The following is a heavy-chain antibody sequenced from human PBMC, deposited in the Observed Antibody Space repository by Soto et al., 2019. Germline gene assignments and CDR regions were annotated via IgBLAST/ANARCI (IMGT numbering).Heavy chain of an antibody. Sequence: QVQLVQSGAEMKEPGSSVKVSCKTSGGTFSSSAISWLRQAPGQGLEWMGGIIPLFRTPDYAQKFQGRVTXAXEXPTSTAYMELSSLRSEDTAVYYCARDNDRLQLGGNYYYILDVWGQGTTITVSS. CDR2: IIPLFRTP. CDR1: GGTFSSSA. J-gene: IGHJ6*02. D-gene: IGHD4-4*01. V-gene: IGHV1-69*05. CDR3: ARDNDRLQLGGNYYYILDV.